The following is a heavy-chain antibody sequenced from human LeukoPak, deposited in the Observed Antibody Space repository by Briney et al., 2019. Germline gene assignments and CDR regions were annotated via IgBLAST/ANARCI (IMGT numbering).Heavy chain of an antibody. D-gene: IGHD3-22*01. CDR3: ARESYYYDSSAHEY. Sequence: TLSLTCIVSGGSISSGTYYWSWIRQPAGKGLEWIGRIYTSGSTNYNPSLKSRVTISVDTSKNQFSLKLSSVTAADTAVYYCARESYYYDSSAHEYWGQGTLSPSPQ. V-gene: IGHV4-61*02. CDR2: IYTSGST. CDR1: GGSISSGTYY. J-gene: IGHJ4*02.